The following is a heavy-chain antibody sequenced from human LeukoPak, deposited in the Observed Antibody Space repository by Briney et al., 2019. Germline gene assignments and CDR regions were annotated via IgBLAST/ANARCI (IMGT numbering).Heavy chain of an antibody. Sequence: ASVKVSCKASGYTFTSYYMHWVRQAPGQGLEWMGIINPSGGSTTYAQKFQGRVTMTGDTSTSTVYMELSSLGSEDTAVYYCAREAGLERRPHGDAFDIWGQGTMVTVSS. CDR2: INPSGGST. CDR3: AREAGLERRPHGDAFDI. V-gene: IGHV1-46*01. J-gene: IGHJ3*02. CDR1: GYTFTSYY. D-gene: IGHD1-1*01.